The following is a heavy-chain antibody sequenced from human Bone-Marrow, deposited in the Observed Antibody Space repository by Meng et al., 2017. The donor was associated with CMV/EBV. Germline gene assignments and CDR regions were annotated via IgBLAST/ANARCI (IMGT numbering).Heavy chain of an antibody. J-gene: IGHJ5*02. CDR1: GYTFTGYY. D-gene: IGHD2-2*01. CDR2: INPNSGGT. Sequence: ASVKVSCKASGYTFTGYYMHWVRQAPGQGLEWMGWINPNSGGTNYAQKFQGRVTMTRDTSISTAYMELSRLRSDDTAVYYCARDGIGKETVPAATVWFDPWGQGTLVTVSS. CDR3: ARDGIGKETVPAATVWFDP. V-gene: IGHV1-2*02.